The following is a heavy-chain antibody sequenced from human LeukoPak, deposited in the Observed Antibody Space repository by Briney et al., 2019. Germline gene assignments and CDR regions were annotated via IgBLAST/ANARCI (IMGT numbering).Heavy chain of an antibody. Sequence: SETLSPTCTVSGGSISSYYWSWIRQPPGKGLEWIGYIYYSGSTNYNPSLKSRVTISVDTSKNQFSLKLSSVTAADTAVYYCARRGYSSGWGVDYWGQGTLVTVSS. CDR1: GGSISSYY. D-gene: IGHD6-19*01. V-gene: IGHV4-59*08. CDR2: IYYSGST. J-gene: IGHJ4*02. CDR3: ARRGYSSGWGVDY.